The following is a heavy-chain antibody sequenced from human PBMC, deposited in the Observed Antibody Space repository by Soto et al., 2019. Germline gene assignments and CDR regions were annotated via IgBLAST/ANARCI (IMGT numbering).Heavy chain of an antibody. CDR3: AKDRTGVAARRISYQYYGMDV. J-gene: IGHJ6*02. Sequence: QVQVVESGGGVVQPGRSLRLSCAASGFTFISYSMHWVGQAPGKGLEWVAVISYDGHNEYYVDSVKGRFTISRDNSKNTVSLQMNSLRAEDTAVYFCAKDRTGVAARRISYQYYGMDVWGQGTTVTVSS. D-gene: IGHD6-6*01. V-gene: IGHV3-30*18. CDR1: GFTFISYS. CDR2: ISYDGHNE.